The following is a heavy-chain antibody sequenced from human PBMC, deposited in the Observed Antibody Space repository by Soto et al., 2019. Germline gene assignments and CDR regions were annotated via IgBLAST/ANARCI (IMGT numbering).Heavy chain of an antibody. CDR1: GFTFTTYG. J-gene: IGHJ4*02. CDR2: IWYDGSNK. D-gene: IGHD6-13*01. CDR3: ARDFWIGSTCSNYFFDY. Sequence: GGSLRLSCAASGFTFTTYGIHWVRQAPGKGLEWVAIIWYDGSNKYYADSVKGRFALSRDNSKNMVYLQMDSLRAEDTAVYYCARDFWIGSTCSNYFFDYWGQGTPVTVSS. V-gene: IGHV3-33*01.